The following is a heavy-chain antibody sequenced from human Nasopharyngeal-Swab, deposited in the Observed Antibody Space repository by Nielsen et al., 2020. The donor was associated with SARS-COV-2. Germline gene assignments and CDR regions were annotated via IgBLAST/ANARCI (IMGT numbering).Heavy chain of an antibody. D-gene: IGHD3-10*01. V-gene: IGHV6-1*01. CDR3: ARDLLDIWFGELSFLGWFDS. J-gene: IGHJ5*01. CDR2: TYYRSKWYN. Sequence: WIRQSPSRGLEWLGRTYYRSKWYNDYAVSVKSRITISPDTSKNQFSLQLNSVTPEDTAVYYCARDLLDIWFGELSFLGWFDSWGQGTLVTVSS.